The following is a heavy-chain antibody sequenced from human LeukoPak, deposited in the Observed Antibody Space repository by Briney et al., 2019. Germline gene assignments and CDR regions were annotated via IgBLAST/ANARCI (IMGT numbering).Heavy chain of an antibody. CDR3: ARDGRDGYNGYFDP. Sequence: AGGSLRLSCIASGFTFSYSWMTWVRQAPGRGLEWVANIKGDGSDKYYVDSVKGRFTISRDNAKKSLYLQMNSLEAEDTAVYYCARDGRDGYNGYFDPWGQGTLVTVSS. V-gene: IGHV3-7*01. CDR1: GFTFSYSW. J-gene: IGHJ5*02. CDR2: IKGDGSDK. D-gene: IGHD5-24*01.